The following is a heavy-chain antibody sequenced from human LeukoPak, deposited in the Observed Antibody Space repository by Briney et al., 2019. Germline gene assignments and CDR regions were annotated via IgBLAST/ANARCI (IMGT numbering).Heavy chain of an antibody. CDR2: IFDTGSS. J-gene: IGHJ4*02. D-gene: IGHD3-3*01. CDR3: GSRRTAMFGVIKGPIDY. CDR1: GGSISGYY. V-gene: IGHV4-4*07. Sequence: SETLSLTCTVSGGSISGYYWYWIRQPAGKGLEWAGRIFDTGSSIYNPSLKSRLTMSVDTSENQVSLKLNSVTAADTAVYYCGSRRTAMFGVIKGPIDYWGQGTLVTVSS.